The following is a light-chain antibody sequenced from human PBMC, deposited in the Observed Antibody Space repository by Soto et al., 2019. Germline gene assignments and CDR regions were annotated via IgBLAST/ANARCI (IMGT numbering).Light chain of an antibody. CDR3: QQYGSSPPIT. CDR2: GAS. Sequence: EIVLTQSPGTLSLSPGERATLSCRASQSVSSSYFAWYQQKPGQAPRLLLYGASSRATGIPDRFSGSGSGTDFTLTISRLEPEDFAVYYCQQYGSSPPITFGQGTRLEIK. V-gene: IGKV3-20*01. CDR1: QSVSSSY. J-gene: IGKJ5*01.